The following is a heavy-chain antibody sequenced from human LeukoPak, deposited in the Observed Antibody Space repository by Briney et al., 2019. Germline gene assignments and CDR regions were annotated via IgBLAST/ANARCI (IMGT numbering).Heavy chain of an antibody. J-gene: IGHJ2*01. Sequence: SETLSLTCAVYGGSFSNYYGSWIRQPPGKGLEWIGEINHSGSTNYNPSLKSRVTISVDTSKNQFSLKVNSVTAADTAVYYCARRLDLWGRGTLVIVSS. V-gene: IGHV4-34*01. CDR1: GGSFSNYY. CDR3: ARRLDL. CDR2: INHSGST.